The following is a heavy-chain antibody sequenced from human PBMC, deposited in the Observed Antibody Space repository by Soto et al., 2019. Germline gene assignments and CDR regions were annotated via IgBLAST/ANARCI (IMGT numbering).Heavy chain of an antibody. V-gene: IGHV4-39*01. CDR2: IYYSGST. Sequence: SETLSLTCTVSGGSTSSSSYYWGWIRQPPGKGLEWIGSIYYSGSTYYNPSLKSRVTISVDTSKNQFSLKLSSVTAADTAVYYCARITPFSGSDYWGQGTLVTVSS. J-gene: IGHJ4*02. D-gene: IGHD6-19*01. CDR1: GGSTSSSSYY. CDR3: ARITPFSGSDY.